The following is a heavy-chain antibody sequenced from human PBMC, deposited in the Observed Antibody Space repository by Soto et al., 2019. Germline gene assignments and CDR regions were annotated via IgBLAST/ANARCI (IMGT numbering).Heavy chain of an antibody. D-gene: IGHD7-27*01. J-gene: IGHJ4*02. Sequence: PSETLSLTCTVSGGSINNHYWSWIRQPPGKGLEWLGYVYYNGITNYNPSLKSRVTMSVDTSKNQFSLNLTSLTAADTAIYYCARANWYSEYWGQGTLVTVSS. V-gene: IGHV4-59*11. CDR2: VYYNGIT. CDR1: GGSINNHY. CDR3: ARANWYSEY.